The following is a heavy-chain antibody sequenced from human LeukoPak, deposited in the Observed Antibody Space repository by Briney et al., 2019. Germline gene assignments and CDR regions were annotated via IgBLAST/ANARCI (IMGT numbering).Heavy chain of an antibody. CDR2: IIPIFGTA. Sequence: SVKVSCKASGYTFTSYDINWVRQAPGQGLEWMGRIIPIFGTANYAQKFQGRVTITTDESTSTAYMELSSLRSEDTAVYYCATQRRCSGGSCYAFDYWGQGTLVTVSS. V-gene: IGHV1-69*05. J-gene: IGHJ4*02. CDR3: ATQRRCSGGSCYAFDY. CDR1: GYTFTSYD. D-gene: IGHD2-15*01.